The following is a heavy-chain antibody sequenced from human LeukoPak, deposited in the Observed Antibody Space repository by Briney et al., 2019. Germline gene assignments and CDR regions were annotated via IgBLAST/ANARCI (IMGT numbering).Heavy chain of an antibody. D-gene: IGHD2-2*01. Sequence: PSETLSLTCAVYGGSFSGYYWSWIRQPPWKGLEWIGEINHSGSTNYNPSLKSRVIISVDTSKNQFSLNLSSVTAADTAVYYCARHVVVVPAAKDYYYMDVWGKGTTVTISS. J-gene: IGHJ6*03. CDR1: GGSFSGYY. V-gene: IGHV4-34*01. CDR2: INHSGST. CDR3: ARHVVVVPAAKDYYYMDV.